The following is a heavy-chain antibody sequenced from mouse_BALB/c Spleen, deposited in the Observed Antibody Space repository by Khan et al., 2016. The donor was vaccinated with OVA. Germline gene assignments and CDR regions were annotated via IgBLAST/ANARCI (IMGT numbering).Heavy chain of an antibody. CDR1: GFTFSTYG. J-gene: IGHJ3*01. Sequence: EVELVESGGDLVKPGGSLKLSCAVSGFTFSTYGMSWVRQTPDMRLEWVATISTGGHYTYYPDSVKGRFTISRDHAMNTLYLQMRILKSEDTAIYYCARLAYYYNSGGFAYWGQGTLVAVSA. D-gene: IGHD1-1*01. CDR3: ARLAYYYNSGGFAY. CDR2: ISTGGHYT. V-gene: IGHV5-6*01.